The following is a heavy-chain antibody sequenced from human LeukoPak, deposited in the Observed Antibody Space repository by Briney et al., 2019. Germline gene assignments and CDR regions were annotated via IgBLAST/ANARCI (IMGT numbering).Heavy chain of an antibody. CDR3: ARDPRMFGELLGGFDY. D-gene: IGHD3-10*02. J-gene: IGHJ4*02. V-gene: IGHV4-4*07. CDR1: GGSISSYY. CDR2: IYTSGST. Sequence: TSETLSLTCTVSGGSISSYYWSWIRQPAGKGLEWIGRIYTSGSTNYNPSLKSRVTMSVDTSKNQFSLKLSSVTAADTAVYYCARDPRMFGELLGGFDYWGQGTLVTVSS.